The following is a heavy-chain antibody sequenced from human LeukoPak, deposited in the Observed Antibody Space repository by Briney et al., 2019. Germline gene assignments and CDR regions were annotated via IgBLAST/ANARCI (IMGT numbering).Heavy chain of an antibody. CDR3: ARAYGDYVYFDY. V-gene: IGHV4-61*05. D-gene: IGHD4-17*01. J-gene: IGHJ4*02. Sequence: PSETLSLTCTVSGGSISSSSYYWGWIRQPPGKGLEWIGYIYYSGSTNYNPSLKSRVTISVDTSKNQFSLKLSSVTAADTAVYYCARAYGDYVYFDYWGQGTLVTVSS. CDR2: IYYSGST. CDR1: GGSISSSSYY.